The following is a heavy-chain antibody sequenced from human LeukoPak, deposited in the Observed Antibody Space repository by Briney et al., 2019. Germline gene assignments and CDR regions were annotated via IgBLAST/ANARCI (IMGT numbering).Heavy chain of an antibody. Sequence: SETLSLTCVVSGYSISSGYYWGWIRQPPGKGLEWIGSIYYSGSTYYHPSLKSRVTISVDTSKNQFSLRLSSVTAADTAVYYCARGRSVDYWGQGTLVTVSS. D-gene: IGHD3-3*01. CDR3: ARGRSVDY. CDR2: IYYSGST. J-gene: IGHJ4*02. CDR1: GYSISSGYY. V-gene: IGHV4-38-2*01.